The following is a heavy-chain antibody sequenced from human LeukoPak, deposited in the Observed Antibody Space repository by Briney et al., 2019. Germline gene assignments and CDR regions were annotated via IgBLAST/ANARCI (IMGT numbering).Heavy chain of an antibody. CDR2: IIPIFGTA. CDR1: GGTFSSYA. V-gene: IGHV1-69*13. D-gene: IGHD6-13*01. Sequence: GASVKVSCKASGGTFSSYAISWVRQAPGQGLEWMGGIIPIFGTANYAQKFQGRVTITADESTSTAYMELSSLRSEDTAVYYCARMGGQQLVGGYFDYWGQGTLVTVSS. CDR3: ARMGGQQLVGGYFDY. J-gene: IGHJ4*02.